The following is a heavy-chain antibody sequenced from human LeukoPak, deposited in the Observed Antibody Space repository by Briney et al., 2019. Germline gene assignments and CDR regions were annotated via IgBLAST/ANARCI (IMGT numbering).Heavy chain of an antibody. CDR1: GFTFSSYA. J-gene: IGHJ3*02. V-gene: IGHV3-23*01. Sequence: GGSLRLSCAASGFTFSSYAMSWVRQAPGKGLEWVSAISGSGGSTYYTNSVKGRFTISRDNSKNTLYLQMNSLRAEDTAVYYCAKDLLYYDILTGYYHDASDIWGQGTMVTVSS. CDR2: ISGSGGST. D-gene: IGHD3-9*01. CDR3: AKDLLYYDILTGYYHDASDI.